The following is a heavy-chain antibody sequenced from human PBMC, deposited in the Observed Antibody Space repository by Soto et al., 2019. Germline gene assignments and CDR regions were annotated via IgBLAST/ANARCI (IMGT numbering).Heavy chain of an antibody. Sequence: AASVKVSCKASGYTFTSYAMHWVRQAPGQRLEWMGWINAGNGNTKYSQKFQGRVTITRDTSASTAYMELSSLRSEDTAVYYCARDPLAYSSGWYADYYYGMDVWGQGTTVTVSS. CDR3: ARDPLAYSSGWYADYYYGMDV. CDR1: GYTFTSYA. V-gene: IGHV1-3*01. D-gene: IGHD6-19*01. CDR2: INAGNGNT. J-gene: IGHJ6*02.